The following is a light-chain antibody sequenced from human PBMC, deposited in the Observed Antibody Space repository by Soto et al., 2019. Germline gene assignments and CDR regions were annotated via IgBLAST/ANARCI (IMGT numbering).Light chain of an antibody. J-gene: IGKJ2*01. Sequence: VMTQSPGTMSVSPGERATLTCRASQSVSNKLAWYQQKRGQAPRLLIYDASTRATGVPTRFSGSGSGTEFTLTISSLQSEDFATYYCQQYNSYSPYTFGQGTKLEIK. CDR2: DAS. CDR1: QSVSNK. CDR3: QQYNSYSPYT. V-gene: IGKV3-15*01.